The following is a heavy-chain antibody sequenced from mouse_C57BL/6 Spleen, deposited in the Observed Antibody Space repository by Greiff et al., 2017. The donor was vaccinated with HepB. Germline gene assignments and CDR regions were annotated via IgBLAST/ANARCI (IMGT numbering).Heavy chain of an antibody. V-gene: IGHV2-5*01. CDR1: GFSLTSYG. Sequence: QVHVKQSGPGLVQPSQSLSITCTVSGFSLTSYGVHWVRQSPGKGLEWLGVIWRGGSTDYNAAFMSRLSITKNNSTSHVFFKMNSLQADDSARYYWANNDGYDEYFDVWGTGTTVTVSS. D-gene: IGHD2-2*01. J-gene: IGHJ1*03. CDR2: IWRGGST. CDR3: ANNDGYDEYFDV.